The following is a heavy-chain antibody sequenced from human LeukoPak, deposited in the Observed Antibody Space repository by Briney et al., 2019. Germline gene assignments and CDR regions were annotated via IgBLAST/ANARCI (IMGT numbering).Heavy chain of an antibody. CDR2: IIPILGIA. Sequence: SVKVSCKASGGTFSSYAISWVRQAPGQGLEWMGRIIPILGIANYAQKFQGRVTITADKSTSTAYMELSSLRSEDTAVYYCARGHYFLAFDIWGQGTMVTVSS. CDR1: GGTFSSYA. CDR3: ARGHYFLAFDI. D-gene: IGHD3-10*01. J-gene: IGHJ3*02. V-gene: IGHV1-69*04.